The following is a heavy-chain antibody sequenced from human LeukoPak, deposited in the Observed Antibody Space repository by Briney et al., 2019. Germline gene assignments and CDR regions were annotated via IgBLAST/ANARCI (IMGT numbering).Heavy chain of an antibody. D-gene: IGHD2/OR15-2a*01. CDR3: ALSPVRDSGYFVY. V-gene: IGHV3-21*01. Sequence: PGGSLRLSCAASGFTFSSYSMNWVRQAPGKGLEWVSSISSSSSYIYYADSVKGRFTISRDNAKNSLYLQMNSLRAEDTAVYYCALSPVRDSGYFVYRGQGTLVTVSP. CDR1: GFTFSSYS. J-gene: IGHJ4*02. CDR2: ISSSSSYI.